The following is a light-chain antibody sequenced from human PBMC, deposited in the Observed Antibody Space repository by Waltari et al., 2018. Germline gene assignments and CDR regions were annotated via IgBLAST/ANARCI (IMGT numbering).Light chain of an antibody. J-gene: IGLJ3*02. Sequence: FLPTHPHSVSESPGQTVTISCTPNSDSIASEYVPSSQRRPGRAPMTVIYEDNQRPAGVPDRVSGSIDSSSNSASLTISGLKTEDEADYYCQSYDSSNLWVFGGGTKLTVL. CDR2: EDN. CDR3: QSYDSSNLWV. V-gene: IGLV6-57*04. CDR1: SDSIASEY.